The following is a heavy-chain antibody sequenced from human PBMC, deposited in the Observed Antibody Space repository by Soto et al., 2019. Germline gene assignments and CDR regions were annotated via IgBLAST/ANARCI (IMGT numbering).Heavy chain of an antibody. Sequence: GASVKVSCKTSGYIFRNYALSWVRPAPGQGLEGMGWISVSNDNTDSAHALRGRLTMTTDTSTSTAYMELRSLRSYATAVYYCSREFGRAYYYDSSGMGCAFDIWGQGTMVTVSS. CDR3: SREFGRAYYYDSSGMGCAFDI. D-gene: IGHD3-22*01. V-gene: IGHV1-18*04. J-gene: IGHJ3*02. CDR1: GYIFRNYA. CDR2: ISVSNDNT.